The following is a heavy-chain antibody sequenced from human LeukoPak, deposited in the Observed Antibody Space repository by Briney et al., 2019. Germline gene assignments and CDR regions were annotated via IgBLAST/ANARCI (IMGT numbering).Heavy chain of an antibody. CDR2: IIPIFGTA. CDR1: GGTFSSYA. CDR3: ASPYPGIAAAGNSYYYGMDV. J-gene: IGHJ6*02. Sequence: RASVKVSCKASGGTFSSYAISWVRQAPGQGLEWMGGIIPIFGTANYAQKFQGRVTITTDESTSTVYMELSSLRSEDTAVYYCASPYPGIAAAGNSYYYGMDVWGQGTTVTVSS. V-gene: IGHV1-69*05. D-gene: IGHD6-13*01.